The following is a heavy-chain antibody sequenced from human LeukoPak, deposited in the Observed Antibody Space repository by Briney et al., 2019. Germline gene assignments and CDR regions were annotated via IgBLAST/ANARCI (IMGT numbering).Heavy chain of an antibody. V-gene: IGHV1-2*02. D-gene: IGHD3-10*01. Sequence: ASVKVSCKASGYTFTGYYMHWVRQAPGRGLEWMGWINANSGGTNYAQKFQGRVTMTRDTSISTAYMELSRLRSDDTAVYYCASPDYYGSGSYRFDPWGQGTLVTVSS. CDR1: GYTFTGYY. CDR3: ASPDYYGSGSYRFDP. CDR2: INANSGGT. J-gene: IGHJ5*02.